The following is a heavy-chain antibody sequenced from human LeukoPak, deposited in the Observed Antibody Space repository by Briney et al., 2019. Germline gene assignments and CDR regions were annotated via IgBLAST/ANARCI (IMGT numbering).Heavy chain of an antibody. V-gene: IGHV3-23*01. CDR3: AKGGEAYCSSTSCSTYYFDY. D-gene: IGHD2-2*01. J-gene: IGHJ4*02. CDR2: ISGSGGST. CDR1: GFIFSNYG. Sequence: GGSLRLSCAASGFIFSNYGMHWVRHAPGKGLEWVSGISGSGGSTYYADSVKGRFTISRDNSKNTLYLQMNSLRAEDTAVYYCAKGGEAYCSSTSCSTYYFDYWGQGTLVT.